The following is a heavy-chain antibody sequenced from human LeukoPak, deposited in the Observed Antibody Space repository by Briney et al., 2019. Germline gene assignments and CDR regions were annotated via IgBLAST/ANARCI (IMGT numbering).Heavy chain of an antibody. V-gene: IGHV1-3*01. J-gene: IGHJ4*02. Sequence: ASVKVSCKTFGYTFNNYAMHWVRQAPGQGLEWMGWVFAGTGNTKYSQNFQGRLTITRDTSASTAYMELSSLRSEDTAVYYCARFHGSGSYYFDYWGQGTLVTVSS. D-gene: IGHD3-10*01. CDR1: GYTFNNYA. CDR2: VFAGTGNT. CDR3: ARFHGSGSYYFDY.